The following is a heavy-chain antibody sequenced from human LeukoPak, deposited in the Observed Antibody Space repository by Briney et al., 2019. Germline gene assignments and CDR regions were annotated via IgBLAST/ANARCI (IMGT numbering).Heavy chain of an antibody. CDR2: ISAYNGNT. Sequence: ASVKVSCKASGYTFTSYGISWVRQAPGQGLEWMGWISAYNGNTNYAQKLQGRATMTTDTSTSTAYMELRSLRSDDTAVYYCARTKRTIFGVVIISWGWFDYWGQGTLVTVSS. CDR1: GYTFTSYG. V-gene: IGHV1-18*01. D-gene: IGHD3-3*01. CDR3: ARTKRTIFGVVIISWGWFDY. J-gene: IGHJ4*02.